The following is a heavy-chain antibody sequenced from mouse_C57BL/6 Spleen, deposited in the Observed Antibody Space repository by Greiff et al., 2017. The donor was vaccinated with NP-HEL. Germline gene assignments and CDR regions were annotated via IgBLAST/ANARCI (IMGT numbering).Heavy chain of an antibody. V-gene: IGHV3-6*01. CDR2: ISYDGSN. CDR3: ARDYYGSSYLFAY. D-gene: IGHD1-1*01. J-gene: IGHJ3*01. Sequence: DVHLVESGPGLVKPSQSLSLTCSVTGYSITSGYYWNWIRQLPGNKLEWMGYISYDGSNNYNPSLKNRISITRDTSKNQFFLKLNSGTTEDTATYYCARDYYGSSYLFAYWGQGTLATVSA. CDR1: GYSITSGYY.